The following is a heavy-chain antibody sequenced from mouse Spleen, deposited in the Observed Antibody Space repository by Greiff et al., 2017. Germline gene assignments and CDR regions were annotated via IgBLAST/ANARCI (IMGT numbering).Heavy chain of an antibody. CDR3: ARSMTTVVEGYFDV. D-gene: IGHD1-1*01. J-gene: IGHJ1*03. CDR2: ISSGGSYT. V-gene: IGHV5-6*01. Sequence: EVKLMESGGDLVKPGGSLKLSCAASGFTFSSYGMSWVRQTPDKRLEWVATISSGGSYTYYPDSVKGRFTISRDNAKNTLYLQMSSLKSEDTAMYYCARSMTTVVEGYFDVWGTGTTVTVSS. CDR1: GFTFSSYG.